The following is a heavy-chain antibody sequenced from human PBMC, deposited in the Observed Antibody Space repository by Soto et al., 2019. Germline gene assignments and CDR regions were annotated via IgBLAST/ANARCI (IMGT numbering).Heavy chain of an antibody. CDR1: GFTFSYDW. Sequence: PGGSLRLSCAASGFTFSYDWMHWVRQTPEKGLVWVARIYSDGSATTYADSVKGRFTISRDNSKNTLYLQMNSLRADDTAVYYCARGNYGGFDYWGQGTLVTVSS. CDR3: ARGNYGGFDY. CDR2: IYSDGSAT. D-gene: IGHD4-17*01. J-gene: IGHJ4*02. V-gene: IGHV3-74*03.